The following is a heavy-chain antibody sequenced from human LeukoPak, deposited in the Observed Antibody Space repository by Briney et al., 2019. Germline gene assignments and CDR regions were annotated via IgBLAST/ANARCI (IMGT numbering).Heavy chain of an antibody. Sequence: ASVKVSCKASGGTFSSYAISWVRQAPGQGLEWMGWMNPNSGNTGYAQKFQGRVTMTRNTSISTAYMELSSLRSEDTAVYYCARLAPLRYFDWLLSHYYYYYMDVWGKGTTVTISS. CDR2: MNPNSGNT. CDR3: ARLAPLRYFDWLLSHYYYYYMDV. CDR1: GGTFSSYA. D-gene: IGHD3-9*01. J-gene: IGHJ6*03. V-gene: IGHV1-8*02.